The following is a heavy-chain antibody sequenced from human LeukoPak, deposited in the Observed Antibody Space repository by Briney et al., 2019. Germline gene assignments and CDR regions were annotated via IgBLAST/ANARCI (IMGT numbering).Heavy chain of an antibody. CDR2: IYTSGST. D-gene: IGHD3-22*01. CDR1: GGSISSGSYY. CDR3: ARDTCDSSGYHVPLNY. V-gene: IGHV4-61*02. J-gene: IGHJ4*02. Sequence: SQTLSLTCTVSGGSISSGSYYWSWIRQPAGKGLEWIGRIYTSGSTNYNPSLKSRVTISVDTSKNQFSLKLSSVTAADTAVYYCARDTCDSSGYHVPLNYWGQGTLVTVSS.